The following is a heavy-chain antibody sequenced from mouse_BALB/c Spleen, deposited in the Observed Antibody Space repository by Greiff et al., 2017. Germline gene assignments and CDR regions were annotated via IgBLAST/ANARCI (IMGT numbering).Heavy chain of an antibody. V-gene: IGHV5-6-2*01. CDR1: GFTFSSYY. CDR3: ARHDWDYFDY. J-gene: IGHJ2*01. Sequence: DVMLVESGGGLVKLGGSLKLSCAASGFTFSSYYMSWVRQTPEKRLELVAAINSNGGSTYYPDTVKGRFTISRDNAKNTLYLQMSSLKSEDTALYYCARHDWDYFDYWGQGTTLTVSS. D-gene: IGHD4-1*01. CDR2: INSNGGST.